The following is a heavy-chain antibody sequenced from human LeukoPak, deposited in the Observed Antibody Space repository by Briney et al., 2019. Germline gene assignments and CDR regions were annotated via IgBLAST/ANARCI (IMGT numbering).Heavy chain of an antibody. CDR3: ARSRATGYSYYYYYMDV. J-gene: IGHJ6*03. CDR1: GFTFSDYY. D-gene: IGHD6-13*01. Sequence: PGGSLRLSCAASGFTFSDYYMSWIRQAPGKGLEWVSYISSSGSTIYYADSVKGRFTISRDNAKNSLYLQMNSLRAEDTAVYYCARSRATGYSYYYYYMDVWGKGTTVTVSS. V-gene: IGHV3-11*01. CDR2: ISSSGSTI.